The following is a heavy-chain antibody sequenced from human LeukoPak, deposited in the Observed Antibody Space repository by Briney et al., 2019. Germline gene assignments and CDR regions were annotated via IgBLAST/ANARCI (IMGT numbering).Heavy chain of an antibody. V-gene: IGHV3-30-3*01. D-gene: IGHD6-13*01. CDR1: AFTFSSYA. Sequence: GGSLRLSCVASAFTFSSYAIHWGRQAPGKGLEWVAVISYDGSNKYYADSVKGRFTISRDNSKNTVYLQMNSLRADDTAVYYCARDQMAAAGNLDPYFDYWGQGTLVTVSS. J-gene: IGHJ4*02. CDR3: ARDQMAAAGNLDPYFDY. CDR2: ISYDGSNK.